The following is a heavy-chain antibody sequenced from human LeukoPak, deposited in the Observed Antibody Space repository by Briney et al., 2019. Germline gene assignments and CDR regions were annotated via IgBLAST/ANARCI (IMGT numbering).Heavy chain of an antibody. Sequence: SETLSLTCTVSGGSISSGGYYWSWIRQHPGKGLEWIGYIYYSGSTYYNPSLKSRVTISVDTSKNQFSLKLSSVTAADTAVYYCARDSTGYSGPDAFDIWGQGTMVTVSS. D-gene: IGHD4-11*01. CDR1: GGSISSGGYY. J-gene: IGHJ3*02. V-gene: IGHV4-31*03. CDR3: ARDSTGYSGPDAFDI. CDR2: IYYSGST.